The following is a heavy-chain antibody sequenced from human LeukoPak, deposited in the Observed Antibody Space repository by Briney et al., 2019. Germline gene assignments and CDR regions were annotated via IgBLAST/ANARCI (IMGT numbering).Heavy chain of an antibody. Sequence: GGSLRLSCAVSGFTVATNYMSWVRQAPGKGLGWVSVIYSGGTTNYADSVRARFTISRDTSANTLYLQMDRLRVEDTAVYYCVRDHYYDCSGYYDYWGQGTLVTVSS. CDR3: VRDHYYDCSGYYDY. V-gene: IGHV3-66*01. D-gene: IGHD3-9*01. CDR1: GFTVATNY. J-gene: IGHJ4*01. CDR2: IYSGGTT.